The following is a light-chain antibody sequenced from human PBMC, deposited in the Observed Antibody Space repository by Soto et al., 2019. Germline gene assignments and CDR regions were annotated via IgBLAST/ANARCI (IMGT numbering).Light chain of an antibody. CDR3: QERSNWPWN. V-gene: IGKV3-11*01. CDR1: QSVSSY. Sequence: LLPGERPTVSCRASQSVSSYFAWYPPKPGQAPRLLLYDASTRATGIPARFSGSGSGTAFTLTISSLEPEDFAVYSCQERSNWPWNFGQGPMV. CDR2: DAS. J-gene: IGKJ1*01.